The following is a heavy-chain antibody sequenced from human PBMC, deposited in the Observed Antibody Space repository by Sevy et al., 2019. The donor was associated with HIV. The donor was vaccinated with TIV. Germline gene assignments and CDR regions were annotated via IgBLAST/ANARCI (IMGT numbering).Heavy chain of an antibody. Sequence: GGSLRLSCAASGFTFSSYAMSWVRQAPGKGLEWVSAISGSGGSTYYADSVKGRFTTSRDNSKNTLYLQMNSLRAEDTAVYYCAKCGLGELRLYYYYMDVWGKGTTVTVSS. CDR3: AKCGLGELRLYYYYMDV. D-gene: IGHD1-26*01. J-gene: IGHJ6*03. CDR2: ISGSGGST. CDR1: GFTFSSYA. V-gene: IGHV3-23*01.